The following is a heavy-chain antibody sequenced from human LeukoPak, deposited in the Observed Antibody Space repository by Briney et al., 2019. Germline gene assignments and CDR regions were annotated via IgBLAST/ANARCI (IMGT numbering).Heavy chain of an antibody. CDR3: AKEGRSLQTY. V-gene: IGHV3-7*03. D-gene: IGHD5-24*01. Sequence: GGSLRLSCAASGFTVSNNRLSWVRQAPGKGLEWVANIKEDGTETYYVDSVKGRFTISRDNAKNSLYLQMNSLRVEDTAVYYCAKEGRSLQTYWGQGTLVTVSS. J-gene: IGHJ4*02. CDR1: GFTVSNNR. CDR2: IKEDGTET.